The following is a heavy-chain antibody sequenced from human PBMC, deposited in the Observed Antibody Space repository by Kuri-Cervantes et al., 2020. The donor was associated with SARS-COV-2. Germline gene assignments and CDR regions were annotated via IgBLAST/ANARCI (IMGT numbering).Heavy chain of an antibody. J-gene: IGHJ4*02. CDR1: GGSISSGSYY. V-gene: IGHV4-61*02. CDR2: IYTGGST. Sequence: LRLSCTVSGGSISSGSYYWNWIRQPAGKGLEWIGRIYTGGSTNYNPSLKSRITISVDTSKNQFSLKLSSVTAADTAVYYCARDRISSGWYVGYYFDYWGQGTLVTVSS. D-gene: IGHD6-19*01. CDR3: ARDRISSGWYVGYYFDY.